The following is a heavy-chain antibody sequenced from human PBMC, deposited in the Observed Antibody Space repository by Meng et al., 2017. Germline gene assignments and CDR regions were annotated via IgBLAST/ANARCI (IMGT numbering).Heavy chain of an antibody. J-gene: IGHJ4*02. CDR2: INPKSGDT. D-gene: IGHD6-25*01. CDR3: ARDEDISAAGKLFGDY. V-gene: IGHV1-2*06. CDR1: GYNVPDYY. Sequence: QVQLVQSGAEVKKPGASVKVSCKASGYNVPDYYIPWVRRAPGQGLEWMGRINPKSGDTHYAQKFQARVTMTGDTSISTAYMELSGLRSDDTAMYYCARDEDISAAGKLFGDYWGQGTLVTVSS.